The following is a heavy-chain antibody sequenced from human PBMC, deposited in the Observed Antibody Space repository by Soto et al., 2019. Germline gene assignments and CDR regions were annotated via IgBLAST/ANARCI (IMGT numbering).Heavy chain of an antibody. J-gene: IGHJ5*02. V-gene: IGHV4-59*01. D-gene: IGHD1-26*01. CDR2: IYYTGST. CDR3: ARGIAVATTPCDL. Sequence: QVQLQESGPGLVKPSETLSLTCTVSGGSISNYYWSWIRQPPGKGLEWIGYIYYTGSTNYNPSLRSRVTISEDASKSPLSLKVRSVTAADTAVYYCARGIAVATTPCDLWGQGTLVTVSS. CDR1: GGSISNYY.